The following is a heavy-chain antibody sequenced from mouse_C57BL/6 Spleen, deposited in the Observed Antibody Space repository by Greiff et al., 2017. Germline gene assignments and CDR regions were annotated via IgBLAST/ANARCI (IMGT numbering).Heavy chain of an antibody. CDR1: GFNIKNTY. CDR2: IDPANGNT. D-gene: IGHD1-1*01. J-gene: IGHJ2*01. CDR3: ARWRTTVVAPYYFDY. Sequence: VQLQQSVAELVRPGASVKLSCTASGFNIKNTYMHWVKQRPEQGLEWIGRIDPANGNTKYAPKFQGKATITADTSSNTAYLQLSSLTSEDTAIYSCARWRTTVVAPYYFDYWGQGTTLTVSS. V-gene: IGHV14-3*01.